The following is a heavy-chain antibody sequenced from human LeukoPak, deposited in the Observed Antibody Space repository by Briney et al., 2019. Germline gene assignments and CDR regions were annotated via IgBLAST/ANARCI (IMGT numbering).Heavy chain of an antibody. CDR1: GFTFSSYA. Sequence: GGSLRLSCAASGFTFSSYAMSWVRQAPGKGLEWVANIKHDGSEKYYVDSVKGRFTISRDNAKNSLYLQMNSLRAEDTAVYYCARVGRHTVTHFDPWGQGTLVTVSS. CDR2: IKHDGSEK. J-gene: IGHJ5*02. D-gene: IGHD4-17*01. V-gene: IGHV3-7*01. CDR3: ARVGRHTVTHFDP.